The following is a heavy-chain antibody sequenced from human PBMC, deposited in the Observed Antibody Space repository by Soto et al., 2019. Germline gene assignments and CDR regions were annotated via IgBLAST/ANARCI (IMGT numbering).Heavy chain of an antibody. CDR1: GFTFSSYG. CDR3: ARDLSKTTLDY. D-gene: IGHD4-4*01. Sequence: VQLVESGGGVVQPGRSLRLSCAASGFTFSSYGMHWVRQAPGKGLEWVAVIWYDGSNKYYADSVKGRFTISRDNSKNTLYLQMNSLRAEDTAVYYCARDLSKTTLDYWGQGTLVTVSS. CDR2: IWYDGSNK. V-gene: IGHV3-33*01. J-gene: IGHJ4*02.